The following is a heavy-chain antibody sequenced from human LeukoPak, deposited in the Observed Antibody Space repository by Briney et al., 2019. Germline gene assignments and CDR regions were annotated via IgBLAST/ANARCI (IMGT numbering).Heavy chain of an antibody. V-gene: IGHV3-7*01. D-gene: IGHD3-10*01. CDR1: GFTFSQYW. CDR2: IKHDGSEKQDGSEK. J-gene: IGHJ6*03. CDR3: ARSGRGVDSFYFYMDV. Sequence: PGGSLRLSCAASGFTFSQYWMSWVRQVPGKGLEWVANIKHDGSEKQDGSEKNYVDSVKGRFTISRDNAKNSLYLQTNSLRAEDTAVYYCARSGRGVDSFYFYMDVWGKGTTVTVSS.